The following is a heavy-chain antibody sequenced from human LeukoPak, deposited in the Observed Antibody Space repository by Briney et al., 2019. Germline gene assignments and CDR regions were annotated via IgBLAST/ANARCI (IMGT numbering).Heavy chain of an antibody. CDR3: ARARLGYSGYDSVPDFDY. V-gene: IGHV1-8*01. CDR1: GYTFTSYD. CDR2: MNPNSGNT. Sequence: ASVKVSCKASGYTFTSYDINWVRQATGQGLEWMGWMNPNSGNTGYAQKFQGRVTMTRNTSISTAYMELSSLRSEDTAVYYCARARLGYSGYDSVPDFDYWGQGTLLTVSS. D-gene: IGHD5-12*01. J-gene: IGHJ4*02.